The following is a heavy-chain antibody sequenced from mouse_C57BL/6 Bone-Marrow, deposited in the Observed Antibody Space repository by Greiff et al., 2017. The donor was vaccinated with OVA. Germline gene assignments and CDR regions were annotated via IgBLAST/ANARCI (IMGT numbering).Heavy chain of an antibody. CDR2: IDPSDSYT. CDR1: GYTFTSYW. V-gene: IGHV1-50*01. Sequence: VQLQQPGAELVKPGASVKLSCKASGYTFTSYWMQWVKQRPGQGLEWIGEIDPSDSYTNYNQKFKDKATLTVETSSSTAYMQLSSLTSEDSAVYYCASAVFAYWGQGTLVTVSA. J-gene: IGHJ3*01. CDR3: ASAVFAY.